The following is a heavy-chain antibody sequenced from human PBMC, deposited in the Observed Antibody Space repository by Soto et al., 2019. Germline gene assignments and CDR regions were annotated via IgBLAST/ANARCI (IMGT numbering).Heavy chain of an antibody. D-gene: IGHD2-21*01. Sequence: PSETLSLTCSVSGDSISSSSQYWSWIRQPPGKGLEWVGSIHYSGTSYYNPSLKSRVTIFVDTSKNQLSLKLSSVTAADTAVYYCARHWIAGSSIPWGQGXLVTVYS. V-gene: IGHV4-39*01. CDR1: GDSISSSSQY. CDR2: IHYSGTS. CDR3: ARHWIAGSSIP. J-gene: IGHJ5*02.